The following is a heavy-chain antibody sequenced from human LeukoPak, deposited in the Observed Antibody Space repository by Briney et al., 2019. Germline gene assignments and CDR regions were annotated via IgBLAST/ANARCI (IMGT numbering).Heavy chain of an antibody. V-gene: IGHV1-69*05. CDR2: IIPIFGTA. CDR1: GGTFSSYA. D-gene: IGHD3-16*01. Sequence: SVKVSCKASGGTFSSYAISWVRQAPGQGLEWMGGIIPIFGTANYAQKLQGRVTMTTDTSTSTAYMELRSLRSDDTAVYYCARLGGYSNWFDPWGQGTLVTVSS. CDR3: ARLGGYSNWFDP. J-gene: IGHJ5*02.